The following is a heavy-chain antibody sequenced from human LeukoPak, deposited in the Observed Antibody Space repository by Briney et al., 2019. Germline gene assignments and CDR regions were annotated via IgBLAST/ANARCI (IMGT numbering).Heavy chain of an antibody. CDR1: GYTFTSYD. CDR2: MNPNSGNT. Sequence: ASVKVSCKASGYTFTSYDINWVRQATGQGLEWMGWMNPNSGNTGYAQKFQGRVTMTRNTSISTAYMELSSLRSEDTAVYYCARGASVVVTAIPGFDLWGRGTLVTVSS. V-gene: IGHV1-8*01. CDR3: ARGASVVVTAIPGFDL. J-gene: IGHJ2*01. D-gene: IGHD2-21*02.